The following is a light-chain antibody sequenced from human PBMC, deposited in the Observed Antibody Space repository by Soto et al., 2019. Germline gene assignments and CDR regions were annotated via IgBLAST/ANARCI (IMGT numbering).Light chain of an antibody. CDR2: DVN. V-gene: IGLV2-23*02. CDR1: DSDIGSRNL. J-gene: IGLJ2*01. CDR3: CSYASSTFVI. Sequence: QSVLTQPASVSGSPGQSITISCTGTDSDIGSRNLVSWYQRRPGKAPNLIIFDVNKRPSGVSDRFSGSKSGNTASLTISGLQAEDEADYFCCSYASSTFVIFGGGTKLTVL.